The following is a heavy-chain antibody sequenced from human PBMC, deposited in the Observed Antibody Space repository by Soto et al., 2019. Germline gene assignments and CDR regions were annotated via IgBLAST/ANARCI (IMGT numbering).Heavy chain of an antibody. CDR1: GFALTNYD. D-gene: IGHD3-3*01. CDR3: AKDLHSDFWSGYPNPPHYYYGMDV. V-gene: IGHV3-13*01. Sequence: GGSLRLSCAASGFALTNYDMHWVRQTSGKGLEWVSAVGTAGDTYYSASVKGRFTISRENVKNSLYLQINSLRAEDTAVYYCAKDLHSDFWSGYPNPPHYYYGMDVWGQGTTVTVSS. J-gene: IGHJ6*02. CDR2: VGTAGDT.